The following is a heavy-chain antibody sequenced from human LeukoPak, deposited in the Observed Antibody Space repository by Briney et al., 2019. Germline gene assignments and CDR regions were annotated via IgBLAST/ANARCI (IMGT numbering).Heavy chain of an antibody. D-gene: IGHD2-2*01. CDR3: ARSGQFEGQLLDY. CDR2: IIPIFGTA. CDR1: GGTFSSYA. J-gene: IGHJ4*02. V-gene: IGHV1-69*13. Sequence: ASVKVSCKASGGTFSSYAISWVRQAPGQGLEWMGGIIPIFGTANYAQKFQGRVTITADGSTSTAYMELSSLRSEDTAVYYCARSGQFEGQLLDYWGQGTLVTVSS.